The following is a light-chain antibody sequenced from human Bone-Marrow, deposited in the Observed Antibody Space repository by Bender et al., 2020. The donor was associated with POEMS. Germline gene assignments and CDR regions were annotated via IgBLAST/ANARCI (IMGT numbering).Light chain of an antibody. Sequence: SYVLTQPPSVSVAPGQTARFTCGGNNIGGNSVFWYQQKPGQAPVLVVYDDIARPSGVPDRFSGSNSGNTATLTITGVEGGDEADYYCQVWDGSSDHWVFGGGTKLTVL. CDR3: QVWDGSSDHWV. CDR1: NIGGNS. J-gene: IGLJ3*02. V-gene: IGLV3-21*02. CDR2: DDI.